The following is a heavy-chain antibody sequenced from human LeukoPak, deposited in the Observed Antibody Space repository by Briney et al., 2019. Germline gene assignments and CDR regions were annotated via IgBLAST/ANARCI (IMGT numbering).Heavy chain of an antibody. V-gene: IGHV1-46*01. D-gene: IGHD5-18*01. Sequence: EASVKVSCKASGYTFTSYYMHWGRQAPGQGLEWMGIINPSGGSTSYAQKFQGRVTMTRDTSTSTVYMELSSLRSEDTAVYYCARDRVRGYSYGHFDYWGQGTLVTVSS. CDR3: ARDRVRGYSYGHFDY. J-gene: IGHJ4*02. CDR1: GYTFTSYY. CDR2: INPSGGST.